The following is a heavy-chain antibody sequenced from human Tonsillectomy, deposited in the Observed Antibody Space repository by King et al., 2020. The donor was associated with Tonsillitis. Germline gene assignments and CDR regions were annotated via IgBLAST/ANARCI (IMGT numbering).Heavy chain of an antibody. D-gene: IGHD1-26*01. CDR2: IRSKAYGGTT. V-gene: IGHV3-49*04. CDR1: GFTFGDYA. J-gene: IGHJ3*02. Sequence: VQLVESGGGLVQPGRSLRLSCTASGFTFGDYAMSWVRQAPGKGLGWVGFIRSKAYGGTTEYAGSVKGRFTISRDDSKSIAYLQMNSLKTEDTAVYYCTRVDTRSEWELTDAFDIWGQGTMVTVSS. CDR3: TRVDTRSEWELTDAFDI.